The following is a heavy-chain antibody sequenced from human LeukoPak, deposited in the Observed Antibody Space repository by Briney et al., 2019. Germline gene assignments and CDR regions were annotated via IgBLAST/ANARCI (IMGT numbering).Heavy chain of an antibody. Sequence: PGGSLRLSCAASGLTFSSYGMHWVRQAPGKGLEWVAVIWYDGSNKYCADSVRGRFIISRDNSKNTLSLQMNSLRAEDTAVYYCASYSSSSLFEYWGQGTVVTVSS. CDR3: ASYSSSSLFEY. J-gene: IGHJ4*02. D-gene: IGHD6-6*01. CDR1: GLTFSSYG. CDR2: IWYDGSNK. V-gene: IGHV3-33*01.